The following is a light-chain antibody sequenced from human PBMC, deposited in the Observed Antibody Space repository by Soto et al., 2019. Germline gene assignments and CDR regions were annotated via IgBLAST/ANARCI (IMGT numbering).Light chain of an antibody. V-gene: IGLV2-14*01. CDR2: DVS. Sequence: QSALTQPASVSGSPGQSITISCTGTSSDVGGYNYVSWYQQHPGKAPKLMIYDVSNRPSGVSNRFSGSKSGNTTSLTISGLQAEDEADYSCSSYTSSSTYFFGTGTKLTAL. J-gene: IGLJ1*01. CDR3: SSYTSSSTYF. CDR1: SSDVGGYNY.